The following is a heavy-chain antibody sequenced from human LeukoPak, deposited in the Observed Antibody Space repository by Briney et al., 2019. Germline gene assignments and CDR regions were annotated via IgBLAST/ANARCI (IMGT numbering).Heavy chain of an antibody. J-gene: IGHJ4*02. D-gene: IGHD3-3*01. CDR1: GGSFSGYY. CDR3: ARRPFPSYYDFWSGLNRGFYFDY. V-gene: IGHV4-34*01. Sequence: PSETLSLTCAVYGGSFSGYYWSWIRQPPGKGLEWIGEINHSGSTNYNPSLKSRVTISVDTSKNQFSLKLSSVTAADTAVYYCARRPFPSYYDFWSGLNRGFYFDYWGQGTLVTVSS. CDR2: INHSGST.